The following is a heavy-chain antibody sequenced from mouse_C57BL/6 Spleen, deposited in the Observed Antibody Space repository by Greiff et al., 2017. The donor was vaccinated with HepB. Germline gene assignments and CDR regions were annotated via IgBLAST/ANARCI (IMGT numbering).Heavy chain of an antibody. CDR2: INPSSGYT. CDR1: GYTFTSYT. J-gene: IGHJ3*01. V-gene: IGHV1-4*01. CDR3: AYYDYDVAY. D-gene: IGHD2-4*01. Sequence: VQLQQSGAELARPGASVKMSCKASGYTFTSYTMHWVKQRPGQGLEWIGYINPSSGYTKYNQKFKDKATLTADKSSSTAYMQLSSLTSEDSAVYYCAYYDYDVAYWGQGTLVTVSA.